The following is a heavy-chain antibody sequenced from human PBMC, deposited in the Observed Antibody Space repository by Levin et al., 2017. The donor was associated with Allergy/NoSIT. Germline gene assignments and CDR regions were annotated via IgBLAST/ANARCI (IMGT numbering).Heavy chain of an antibody. J-gene: IGHJ4*02. V-gene: IGHV3-48*02. CDR1: GFTFSSYS. D-gene: IGHD6-19*01. Sequence: GGSLRLSCAASGFTFSSYSMNWVRQAPGKGLEWVSYISSSSSTIYYADSVKGRFTISRDNAKNSLYLQMNSLRDEDTAVYYCARDPVPPGYSSGWGPHFDYWGQGTLVTVSS. CDR3: ARDPVPPGYSSGWGPHFDY. CDR2: ISSSSSTI.